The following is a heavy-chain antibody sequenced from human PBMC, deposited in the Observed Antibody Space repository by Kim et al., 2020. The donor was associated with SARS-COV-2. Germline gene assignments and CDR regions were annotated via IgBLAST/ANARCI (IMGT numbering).Heavy chain of an antibody. CDR3: ASHDPIAAAGLAWFDP. Sequence: GGSLRLSCAASGFTFSSYAMSWVRQAPGKGLEWVSAISGSGGSTYYADSVKGRFTISRDNSKNTLYLQMNSLRAEDTAVYYCASHDPIAAAGLAWFDPWGQGTLVTVSS. CDR2: ISGSGGST. D-gene: IGHD6-13*01. V-gene: IGHV3-23*01. CDR1: GFTFSSYA. J-gene: IGHJ5*02.